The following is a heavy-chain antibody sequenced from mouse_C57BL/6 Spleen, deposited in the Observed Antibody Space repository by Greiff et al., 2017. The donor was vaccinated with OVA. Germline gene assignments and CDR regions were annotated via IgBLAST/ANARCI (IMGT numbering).Heavy chain of an antibody. J-gene: IGHJ2*01. CDR3: ARGYYGSSLDD. Sequence: QVQLQQPGAELVMPGASVKLSCKASGYTFTSYWMHWVKQRPGQGLEWIGEIDPSDSYTNYNQKFKGKTTLTVDKSSSTAYMQLSSLTSEDAAVYYCARGYYGSSLDDWGQGTTLTVSS. CDR2: IDPSDSYT. D-gene: IGHD1-1*01. V-gene: IGHV1-69*01. CDR1: GYTFTSYW.